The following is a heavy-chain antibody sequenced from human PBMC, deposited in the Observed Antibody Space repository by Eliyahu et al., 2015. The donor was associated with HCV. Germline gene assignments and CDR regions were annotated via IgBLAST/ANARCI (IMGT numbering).Heavy chain of an antibody. V-gene: IGHV4-39*01. CDR2: VYYSGST. D-gene: IGHD2/OR15-2a*01. J-gene: IGHJ6*02. Sequence: QMQMRESGPGLVKPSETLSLTCTVSGGSITGTTYYWGWVRQPPKRGLEWIGSVYYSGSTHYNPSFKSRVTISVDTANNQFSLRLSSVTAADTAIYYCARNNSAWKNWAPGHQSYGMDVWGQGTAVAVS. CDR3: ARNNSAWKNWAPGHQSYGMDV. CDR1: GGSITGTTYY.